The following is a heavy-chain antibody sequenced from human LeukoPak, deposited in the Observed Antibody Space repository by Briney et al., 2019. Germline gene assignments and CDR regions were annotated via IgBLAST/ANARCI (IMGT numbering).Heavy chain of an antibody. CDR2: INPNNGGT. Sequence: ASVKVSCKASGYTFTGYYIHWVRQAPGQGLDWMGRINPNNGGTNYAQKFQGGVTMTRDMSMSTAYMESSRLRSDDTAVYYCAGEDNSSGYRPFDIWGQGTMVAVPS. CDR1: GYTFTGYY. D-gene: IGHD3-22*01. J-gene: IGHJ3*02. V-gene: IGHV1-2*06. CDR3: AGEDNSSGYRPFDI.